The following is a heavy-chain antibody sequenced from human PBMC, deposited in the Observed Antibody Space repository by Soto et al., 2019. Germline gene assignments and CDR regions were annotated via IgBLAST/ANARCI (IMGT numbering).Heavy chain of an antibody. V-gene: IGHV4-34*01. CDR3: ARGRYYYYDS. CDR2: INHSGST. CDR1: GGSFSGYY. Sequence: QVQLQQWGAGLLKPSETLSLTCAVYGGSFSGYYWGWIRQPPGKGLEWIGEINHSGSTNYNPSLKSRVTISVDTSKNQFSLKLSSVTAADTAVYYCARGRYYYYDSWGQGTLVTVSS. D-gene: IGHD3-22*01. J-gene: IGHJ4*02.